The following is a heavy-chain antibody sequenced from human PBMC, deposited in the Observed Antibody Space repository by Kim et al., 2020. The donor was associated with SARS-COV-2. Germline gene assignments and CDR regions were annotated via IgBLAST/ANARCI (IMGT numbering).Heavy chain of an antibody. CDR2: LYWDDDK. Sequence: SGPTLVNPTQTLTLTCTFSGFSLTTSGVGVGWIRQPPGKALEWLALLYWDDDKRYNPSLKSRLTIAKNTSKNQVVLTMTNMDPVDTGTYYCANSEGFDFWGQGTLVIVSS. V-gene: IGHV2-5*02. CDR1: GFSLTTSGVG. CDR3: ANSEGFDF. J-gene: IGHJ4*02.